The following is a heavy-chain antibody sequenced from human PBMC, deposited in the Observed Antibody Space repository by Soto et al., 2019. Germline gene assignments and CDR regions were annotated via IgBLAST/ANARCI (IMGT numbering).Heavy chain of an antibody. D-gene: IGHD6-25*01. J-gene: IGHJ3*02. Sequence: PGGSLRLSCAASGFTFSSYAMSWVRQAPGKGLEWVSAISGSGGSTYYADSVKGRFTISRDNSKNTLYLQMNSLRAEDTAVYYCAKDHPVRFLQRLVAFDIWGPGTMVTLSS. V-gene: IGHV3-23*01. CDR1: GFTFSSYA. CDR2: ISGSGGST. CDR3: AKDHPVRFLQRLVAFDI.